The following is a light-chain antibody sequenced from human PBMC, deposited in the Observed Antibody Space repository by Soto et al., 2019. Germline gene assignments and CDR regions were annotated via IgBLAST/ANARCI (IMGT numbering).Light chain of an antibody. Sequence: DIQMTQSPSSLSASIGDRVTITCRASKSINIYLNWYQQKPGKAPKLLIHAASSLQSGVPSRFSGSGSGTDLTLTISCRQAEDFSEYDCQQSYRAPVNFGQGKKMDI. CDR1: KSINIY. CDR2: AAS. J-gene: IGKJ2*01. V-gene: IGKV1-39*01. CDR3: QQSYRAPVN.